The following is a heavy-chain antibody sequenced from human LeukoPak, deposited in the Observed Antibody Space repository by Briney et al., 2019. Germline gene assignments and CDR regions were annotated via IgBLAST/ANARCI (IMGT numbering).Heavy chain of an antibody. D-gene: IGHD5-24*01. CDR1: GFTFSDYD. V-gene: IGHV3-30*18. CDR3: ANSRRDGYNQWYYGMDV. CDR2: ISYDEFNK. J-gene: IGHJ6*02. Sequence: GGSLRLSCVASGFTFSDYDMHWVRQAPGKGLEWVAVISYDEFNKYYGGSVKDRFTISRDNSKNALYLQINSLRAEDTAVYFCANSRRDGYNQWYYGMDVWGQGTTVTVSS.